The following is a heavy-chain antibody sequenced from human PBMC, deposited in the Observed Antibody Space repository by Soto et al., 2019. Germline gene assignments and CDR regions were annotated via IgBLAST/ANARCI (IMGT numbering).Heavy chain of an antibody. CDR1: GFTVSSSY. J-gene: IGHJ6*02. CDR3: ARDCPTNYGDACMDV. D-gene: IGHD4-17*01. Sequence: EVQLVESGGGLIQPGGSLRLSCAASGFTVSSSYMSWVRQAPGKGLEWVSVIYNFGSTYYADSVKGRFTISRDNSKNTLYLQMNSLRAEDTAVYYCARDCPTNYGDACMDVWGQGTTVIVSS. CDR2: IYNFGST. V-gene: IGHV3-53*01.